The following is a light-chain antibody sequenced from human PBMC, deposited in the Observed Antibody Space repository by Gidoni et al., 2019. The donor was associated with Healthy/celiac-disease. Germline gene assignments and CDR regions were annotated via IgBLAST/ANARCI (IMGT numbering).Light chain of an antibody. J-gene: IGKJ4*01. CDR2: AAS. CDR3: QQSYSTLLT. Sequence: DIQLTQSPSSLSASVGDRVTITCRASQSISSYLNWYQQKPGKAPKLLIYAASSLQSGVPSRFSGSGSGTDFTLTISSLQPEDCATYYCQQSYSTLLTFGGGTKVEIK. CDR1: QSISSY. V-gene: IGKV1-39*01.